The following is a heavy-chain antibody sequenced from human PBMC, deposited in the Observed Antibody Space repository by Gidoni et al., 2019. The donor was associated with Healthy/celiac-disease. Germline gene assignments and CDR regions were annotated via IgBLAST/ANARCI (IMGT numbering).Heavy chain of an antibody. V-gene: IGHV3-66*01. CDR1: GFTVSSNY. D-gene: IGHD5-18*01. CDR3: VGFVDTAMVRTH. Sequence: DVQLVESGGVLVHRGGSMRLSCSASGFTVSSNYMSWVRQAPGKGLECVSVIYSGGSTYYAESVKGRVTISRDNSKNTLYLKMNSLRAEDKAVYYCVGFVDTAMVRTHWGQGTLVTVSS. J-gene: IGHJ4*02. CDR2: IYSGGST.